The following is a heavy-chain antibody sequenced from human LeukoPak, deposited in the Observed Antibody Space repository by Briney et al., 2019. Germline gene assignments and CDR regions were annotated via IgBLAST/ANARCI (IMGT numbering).Heavy chain of an antibody. CDR3: AREEQQLVPYDY. CDR2: IIPIFGTA. V-gene: IGHV1-69*01. Sequence: GSSVKVSCKASGGTFSSYAISWVRQAPGQGLEWMGGIIPIFGTANYAQKFQGRVTITADESTSTAYMELSRLRSDDTAVYYCAREEQQLVPYDYWGQGTLVTVSS. D-gene: IGHD6-13*01. J-gene: IGHJ4*02. CDR1: GGTFSSYA.